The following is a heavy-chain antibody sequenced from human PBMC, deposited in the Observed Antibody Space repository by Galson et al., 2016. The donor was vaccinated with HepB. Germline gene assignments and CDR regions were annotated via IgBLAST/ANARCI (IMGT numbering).Heavy chain of an antibody. D-gene: IGHD3-3*01. CDR3: ARLASITIFGVVSD. Sequence: SVKVSCKASGYTFTGYYMHWVRQAPGQGLEWMGWINPNSGGTNYAQKFQGWVTMTRDTSISTAYMELSRLKSDDTAVYYCARLASITIFGVVSDWGQGTLVTVSS. V-gene: IGHV1-2*04. CDR2: INPNSGGT. J-gene: IGHJ4*02. CDR1: GYTFTGYY.